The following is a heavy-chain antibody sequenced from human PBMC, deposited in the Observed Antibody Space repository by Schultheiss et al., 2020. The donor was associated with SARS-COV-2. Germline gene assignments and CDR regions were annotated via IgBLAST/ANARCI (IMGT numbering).Heavy chain of an antibody. V-gene: IGHV3-74*01. J-gene: IGHJ4*02. CDR2: INSDGSST. D-gene: IGHD3-22*01. CDR1: GFTFSSYW. Sequence: GESLKISCAASGFTFSSYWMHWVRQAPGKGLVWVSRINSDGSSTSYADSVKGRFTISRDNAKNTLYLQMNSLRAEDTAVYYCARDVWYDSSAYFDYWGQGTLVTVSS. CDR3: ARDVWYDSSAYFDY.